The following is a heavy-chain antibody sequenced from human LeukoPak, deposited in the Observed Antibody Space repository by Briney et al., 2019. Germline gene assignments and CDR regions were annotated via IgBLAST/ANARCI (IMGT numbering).Heavy chain of an antibody. CDR2: VYYRGST. Sequence: PSETLSLTCTVSGGSISSYYWGWIRQPPGKGLEWIGSVYYRGSTYYNPSLKSRVTISVDTSKNQFSLRLSSVTAADTAVYYCARVYYYYYYMDVWGKGTTVTVSS. J-gene: IGHJ6*03. CDR1: GGSISSYY. V-gene: IGHV4-39*07. CDR3: ARVYYYYYYMDV.